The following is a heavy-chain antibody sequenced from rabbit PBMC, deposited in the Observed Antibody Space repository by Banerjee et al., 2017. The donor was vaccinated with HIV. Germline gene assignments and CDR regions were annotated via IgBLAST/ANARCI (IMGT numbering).Heavy chain of an antibody. CDR2: IYSGSRGGT. Sequence: QEQLVESGGGLVQPEGSLTLTCKASGFDFSSDAMCWVRQAPGKGLEWIACIYSGSRGGTYYASWAKGRFTISKTSSTTVTLQMTSLTAADTATYFCARDLAGVIGWNFNLWGPGTLVTVS. CDR3: ARDLAGVIGWNFNL. J-gene: IGHJ4*01. V-gene: IGHV1S45*01. CDR1: GFDFSSDA. D-gene: IGHD4-1*01.